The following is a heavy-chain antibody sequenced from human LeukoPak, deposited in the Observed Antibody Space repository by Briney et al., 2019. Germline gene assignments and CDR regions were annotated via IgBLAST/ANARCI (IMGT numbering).Heavy chain of an antibody. D-gene: IGHD4-23*01. CDR3: ARGLRWKYWYFDL. Sequence: GRSLRLSCAASGFILSSYGTHWVRQAPGKGLEWVAVISYDGSNRYYADSVKGLFTISRDNSKNTLYLQMNSLRAEDTAVYYCARGLRWKYWYFDLWGRGTLVTVSS. CDR2: ISYDGSNR. J-gene: IGHJ2*01. V-gene: IGHV3-30*03. CDR1: GFILSSYG.